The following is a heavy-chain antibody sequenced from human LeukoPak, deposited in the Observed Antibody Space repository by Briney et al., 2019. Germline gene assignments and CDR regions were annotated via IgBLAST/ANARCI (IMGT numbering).Heavy chain of an antibody. Sequence: SETLSLTCAVYGGSFSGYYWSWIRQPPGKGLEWIGEINHSGSTNYNPSLKSRVTISVDTSKNQFSLKLSSVTAADTAVYYCARGLYYDLWSGYQNWFDPWGQGTLVTVSS. CDR3: ARGLYYDLWSGYQNWFDP. V-gene: IGHV4-34*01. J-gene: IGHJ5*02. CDR1: GGSFSGYY. D-gene: IGHD3-3*01. CDR2: INHSGST.